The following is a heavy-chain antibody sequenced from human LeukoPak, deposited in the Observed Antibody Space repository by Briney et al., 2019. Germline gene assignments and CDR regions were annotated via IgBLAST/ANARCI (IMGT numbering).Heavy chain of an antibody. CDR1: GYTFTSYD. D-gene: IGHD3-10*01. Sequence: GASVKVSCKASGYTFTSYDINWVRQATGQGLEWMGWMNPNSGNTGYAQKFQGRVTMTRNTSISTAYMELSSLRSEDTAVYYCARGVHSDYYGSGSYCLDYWGQGTLVTVSS. CDR3: ARGVHSDYYGSGSYCLDY. V-gene: IGHV1-8*01. CDR2: MNPNSGNT. J-gene: IGHJ4*02.